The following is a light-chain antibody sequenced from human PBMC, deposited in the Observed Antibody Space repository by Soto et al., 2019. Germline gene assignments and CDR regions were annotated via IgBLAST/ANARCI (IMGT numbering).Light chain of an antibody. CDR2: DAS. J-gene: IGKJ4*01. CDR3: QQRRNWPLT. Sequence: EIVLTQSPATLSLYPGERATLSCRASQSVSSYLAWYQQKPGQAPRLLIYDASNRATGIPARFSGSGSGTDFTLTSSSLEPEDFAVYYCQQRRNWPLTVGGGTNVEIK. V-gene: IGKV3-11*01. CDR1: QSVSSY.